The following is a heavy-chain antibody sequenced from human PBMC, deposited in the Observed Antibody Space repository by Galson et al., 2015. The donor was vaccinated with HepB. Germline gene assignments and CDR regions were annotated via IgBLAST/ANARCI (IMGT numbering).Heavy chain of an antibody. J-gene: IGHJ2*01. CDR2: FYYSGST. V-gene: IGHV4-59*01. CDR1: GGSISSYY. D-gene: IGHD1-26*01. Sequence: ETLSLTCTVSGGSISSYYWSWIRQPPGRGLEGIGYFYYSGSTNYNPSLKSRVTISVDTSKNQFSLKLSSVTAADTAVYYCARWTVGGWYFDLWGRGTLVTVSS. CDR3: ARWTVGGWYFDL.